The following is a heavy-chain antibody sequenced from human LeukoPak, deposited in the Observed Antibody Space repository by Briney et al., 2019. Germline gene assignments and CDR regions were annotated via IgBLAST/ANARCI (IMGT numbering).Heavy chain of an antibody. J-gene: IGHJ4*02. V-gene: IGHV3-7*01. CDR1: GFIFSTYW. CDR2: IKPDGSEK. CDR3: ARERVTTTSFDY. Sequence: GGSLRLSCATSGFIFSTYWMTWVRQAPGKGLEWVANIKPDGSEKYYVDSVKGRFTISRDNAKNSLYLQMNSLRVEDTAVYYCARERVTTTSFDYWGQGVLVTVSS. D-gene: IGHD2/OR15-2a*01.